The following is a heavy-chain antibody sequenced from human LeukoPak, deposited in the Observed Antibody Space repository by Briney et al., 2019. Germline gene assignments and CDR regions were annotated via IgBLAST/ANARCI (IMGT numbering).Heavy chain of an antibody. CDR3: ARVSVTIFGVVIFGGDYYAFDI. Sequence: SETLSLTCTVSGGSISSYYWSWIRQPPGKGLEWIGYIYYSGSTNYNPSLKSRVTISVDTSKNQFSLKLSSVTAADTAVYYCARVSVTIFGVVIFGGDYYAFDIWGQGTMVTVSS. CDR2: IYYSGST. CDR1: GGSISSYY. J-gene: IGHJ3*02. D-gene: IGHD3-3*01. V-gene: IGHV4-59*01.